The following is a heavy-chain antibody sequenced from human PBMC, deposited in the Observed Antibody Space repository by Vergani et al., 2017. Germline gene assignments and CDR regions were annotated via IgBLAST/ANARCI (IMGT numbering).Heavy chain of an antibody. CDR1: GGSISSGDYY. V-gene: IGHV4-30-4*01. CDR2: IYYSGST. D-gene: IGHD5-24*01. J-gene: IGHJ2*01. Sequence: QVQLQESGPGLVKPSQTLSLTCTVSGGSISSGDYYWSWIRQPPGKGLEWIGYIYYSGSTYYNPSLKSRVTISVDTAKNQFSLKLSSVTAAAAAVYYCARDVRYNDCRNDEFDLWGRGTLVTVSS. CDR3: ARDVRYNDCRNDEFDL.